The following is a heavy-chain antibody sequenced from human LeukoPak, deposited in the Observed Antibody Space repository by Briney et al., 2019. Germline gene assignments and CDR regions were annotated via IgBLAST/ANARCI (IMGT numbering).Heavy chain of an antibody. J-gene: IGHJ3*02. D-gene: IGHD3-22*01. CDR1: GYTFTSYG. V-gene: IGHV1-18*01. CDR3: ARGRISYYDSSGYYWTDGFDI. Sequence: ASVKVSCKASGYTFTSYGISWVRQAPGQGLEWMGWISAYNGNTNYGQKFQGRVTMTTDTSTSTAYMELRSLRSDGTAVYYCARGRISYYDSSGYYWTDGFDIWGQGTMVTVSS. CDR2: ISAYNGNT.